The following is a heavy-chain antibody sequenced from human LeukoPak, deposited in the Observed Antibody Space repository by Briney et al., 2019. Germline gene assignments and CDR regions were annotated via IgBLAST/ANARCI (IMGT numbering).Heavy chain of an antibody. CDR1: GFTFNTYP. V-gene: IGHV3-21*06. J-gene: IGHJ6*02. D-gene: IGHD1-26*01. Sequence: GGSLRLSCAASGFTFNTYPMNWVRQAPGKGLEWVSSISASSVYIYYADSVTGRFTISRDNAQNSLHLQMNSLRAEDTAVYYCVRGRGVGTTGDYYFGMDVWGQGTTVTVSS. CDR3: VRGRGVGTTGDYYFGMDV. CDR2: ISASSVYI.